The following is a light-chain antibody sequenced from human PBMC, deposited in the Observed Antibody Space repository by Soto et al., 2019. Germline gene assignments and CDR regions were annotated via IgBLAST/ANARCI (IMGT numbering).Light chain of an antibody. J-gene: IGKJ1*01. CDR1: QSISSY. V-gene: IGKV3-11*01. CDR2: DAS. Sequence: EIVLTQSPATLSLSPGEGATLSCRASQSISSYLAWYQQKPGQAPRLLIYDASSRATGIPARFSGSGSGTDFTLTISSLEPEDFAVYYCQQRSDWPPWTFGQRTKVEIK. CDR3: QQRSDWPPWT.